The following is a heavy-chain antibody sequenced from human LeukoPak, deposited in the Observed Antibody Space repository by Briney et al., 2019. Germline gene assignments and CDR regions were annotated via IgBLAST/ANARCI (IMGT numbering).Heavy chain of an antibody. Sequence: PGGSLRLSCAASGFTFSTFWMSWVRQAPGKGLEWVSAISGSGGSTYYADSVKGRFTISRDNSKNTLYLQMNSLRAEDTAVYYCAKTLHSSGYYLDYWGQGTLVTVSS. CDR2: ISGSGGST. D-gene: IGHD3-22*01. J-gene: IGHJ4*02. CDR1: GFTFSTFW. V-gene: IGHV3-23*01. CDR3: AKTLHSSGYYLDY.